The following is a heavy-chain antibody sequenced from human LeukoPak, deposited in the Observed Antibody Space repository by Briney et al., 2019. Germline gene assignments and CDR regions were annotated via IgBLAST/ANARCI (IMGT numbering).Heavy chain of an antibody. CDR3: AKDNRGRFGDLYWGFGY. J-gene: IGHJ4*02. V-gene: IGHV3-48*04. D-gene: IGHD3-10*01. Sequence: PGGSLRLSCAASGFTFSGYSMNWVRQAPGKGLEWVSYISGSSSPIFYADSVKGRFTISRDNAKNSLYLQMNSLRAEDTAVYYCAKDNRGRFGDLYWGFGYWGQGTLGPGSS. CDR1: GFTFSGYS. CDR2: ISGSSSPI.